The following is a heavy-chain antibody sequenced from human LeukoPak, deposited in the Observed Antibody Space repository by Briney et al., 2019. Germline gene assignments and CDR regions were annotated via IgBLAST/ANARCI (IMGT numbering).Heavy chain of an antibody. J-gene: IGHJ4*02. D-gene: IGHD6-19*01. V-gene: IGHV3-23*01. Sequence: GGSLRLSCAASGFTFSNYAINWVRQAPGKGLEWVSAISASGGSSYYADSVRDRFTISRDNSKNMLYLKMSSLRAEDTAVYYCAKEMALRIAVACFFDFWGQVTLVTVSS. CDR1: GFTFSNYA. CDR2: ISASGGSS. CDR3: AKEMALRIAVACFFDF.